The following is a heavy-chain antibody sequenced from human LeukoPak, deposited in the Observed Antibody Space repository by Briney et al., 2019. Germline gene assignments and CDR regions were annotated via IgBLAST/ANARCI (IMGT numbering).Heavy chain of an antibody. CDR2: IYYSGST. CDR1: GGSISSYF. Sequence: SETLSLTCTVSGGSISSYFWSWIRQPPGKGLEWIGYIYYSGSTNYNPSLKSRVTISVDTSKNQFSLNLSSVTAADTAVYYCARGFYYYDSSLGYWGQGTLVTVSS. CDR3: ARGFYYYDSSLGY. V-gene: IGHV4-59*01. J-gene: IGHJ4*02. D-gene: IGHD3-22*01.